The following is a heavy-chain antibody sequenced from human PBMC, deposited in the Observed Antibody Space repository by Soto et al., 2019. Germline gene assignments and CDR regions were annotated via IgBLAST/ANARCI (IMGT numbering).Heavy chain of an antibody. Sequence: PGESLKISCKGSGYSFTSYWISWVRQMPGKGLEWMGRIDPSDSYTNYSPSFQGHVTISADKSISTAYLQWSSLKASDTAMYYCARLPYYGSGSVYYYYGMDVWGQGTTVTVSS. CDR1: GYSFTSYW. J-gene: IGHJ6*02. CDR2: IDPSDSYT. D-gene: IGHD3-10*01. V-gene: IGHV5-10-1*01. CDR3: ARLPYYGSGSVYYYYGMDV.